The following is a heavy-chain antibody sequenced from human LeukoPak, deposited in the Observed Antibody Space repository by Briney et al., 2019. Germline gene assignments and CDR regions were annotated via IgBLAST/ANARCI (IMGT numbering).Heavy chain of an antibody. J-gene: IGHJ5*02. CDR1: GGSISSSSFY. CDR2: IYYSGNT. V-gene: IGHV4-39*01. D-gene: IGHD5-18*01. Sequence: SSETLSLTCTVSGGSISSSSFYWGWIRQPPGKGLEWIGSIYYSGNTYYNPSLKSRVTISVDTSKNQFSLKLSSVTAADTAVYYCARHAGRTYSSHWFDPWGQGTLVTVSS. CDR3: ARHAGRTYSSHWFDP.